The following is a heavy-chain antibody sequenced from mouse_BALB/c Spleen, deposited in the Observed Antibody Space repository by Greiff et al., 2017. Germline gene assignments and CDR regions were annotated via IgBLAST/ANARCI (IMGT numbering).Heavy chain of an antibody. CDR1: GYTFTSYN. D-gene: IGHD1-1*01. CDR3: ARGGYYGSSPYYFDY. J-gene: IGHJ2*01. CDR2: IYPGNGDT. V-gene: IGHV1-12*01. Sequence: LQQPGAELVKPGASVKMSCKASGYTFTSYNMHWVKQTPGQGLEWIGAIYPGNGDTSYNQKFKGKATLTADKSSSTAYMQLSSLTSEDSAVYYCARGGYYGSSPYYFDYWGQGTTLTVSS.